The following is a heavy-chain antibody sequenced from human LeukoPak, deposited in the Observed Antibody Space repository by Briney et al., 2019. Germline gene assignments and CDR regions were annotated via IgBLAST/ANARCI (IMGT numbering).Heavy chain of an antibody. J-gene: IGHJ4*02. D-gene: IGHD6-19*01. CDR1: GGSISSSSYY. V-gene: IGHV4-39*07. Sequence: SETLSLTCTVSGGSISSSSYYWGWIRQPPGKGLEWIGSIYYSGSTYYNPSLKSRVTISVDTSKNQFSLKLSSVTAADTAVYYCARDTYSSGWYRVDYWGQGTLVTVSS. CDR3: ARDTYSSGWYRVDY. CDR2: IYYSGST.